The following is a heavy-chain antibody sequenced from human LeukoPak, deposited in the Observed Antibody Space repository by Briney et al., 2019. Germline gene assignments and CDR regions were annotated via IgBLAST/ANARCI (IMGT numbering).Heavy chain of an antibody. V-gene: IGHV3-23*01. CDR3: ARDPHCGGDCR. CDR1: GFTFTSYA. CDR2: ISDSGGST. Sequence: GGSLRLSCAASGFTFTSYAMSWVRQAPGKGLEWVSAISDSGGSTYYADSVKGRFTISRDNSKNTLYLQMNSLRAEDTAVYYCARDPHCGGDCRWGQGTLVTVSS. D-gene: IGHD2-21*02. J-gene: IGHJ4*02.